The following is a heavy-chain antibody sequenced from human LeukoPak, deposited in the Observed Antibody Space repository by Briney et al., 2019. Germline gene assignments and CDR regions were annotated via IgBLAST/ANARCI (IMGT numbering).Heavy chain of an antibody. D-gene: IGHD2-2*01. CDR3: ARGCSGSSCYVFDY. J-gene: IGHJ4*02. CDR2: IWYDGSNK. V-gene: IGHV3-33*01. CDR1: GFTFSSYG. Sequence: GGSLRLSCAASGFTFSSYGIHWVRQAPGKGLEWVAVIWYDGSNKYYVDSVKGRFTISRDNSKNTLYLQMNSLRAEDTAVYYCARGCSGSSCYVFDYWGQGTLVTVSS.